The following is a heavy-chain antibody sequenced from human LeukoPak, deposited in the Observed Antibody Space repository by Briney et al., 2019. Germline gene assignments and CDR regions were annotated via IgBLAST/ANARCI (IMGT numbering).Heavy chain of an antibody. Sequence: PGGSLRLSCAASGFTFSSYAMHWVRQAPGKGLEWVAVISDAGTKKYYADSVKGRFTLSRDNSKNTLYLQMNSLRAEDTAVYYCVKADSGYDLLFDYWGQGTLVTVSS. CDR3: VKADSGYDLLFDY. J-gene: IGHJ4*02. V-gene: IGHV3-30-3*01. CDR2: ISDAGTKK. CDR1: GFTFSSYA. D-gene: IGHD5-12*01.